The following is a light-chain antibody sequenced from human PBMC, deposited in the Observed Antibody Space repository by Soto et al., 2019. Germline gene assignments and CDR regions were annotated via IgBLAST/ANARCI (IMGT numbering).Light chain of an antibody. V-gene: IGLV2-8*01. Sequence: QPVLTNPVSASRVHRDARPIFRTENSREVGGYNYVSWYQQHPGKAPKLMIYEVIKRPSGVPDRFSGSRSGNTASLTVSGLQAEDEADYYCTSYAGSNNRYVFGSGTKVTVL. CDR2: EVI. CDR1: SREVGGYNY. CDR3: TSYAGSNNRYV. J-gene: IGLJ1*01.